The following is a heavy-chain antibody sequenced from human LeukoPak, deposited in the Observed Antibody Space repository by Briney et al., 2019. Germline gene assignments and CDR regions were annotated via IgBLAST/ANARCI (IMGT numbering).Heavy chain of an antibody. J-gene: IGHJ4*02. CDR1: GFTFSSYA. D-gene: IGHD3-3*01. CDR3: AKPYYDFWSGYYIGGDAFDY. Sequence: GGSLRLSCAASGFTFSSYAMSWVRQAPGKGLEWVSAISGSGGSTYYADYVKGRFTISRDNSKNTLYLQMNSLRAEDTAVYYCAKPYYDFWSGYYIGGDAFDYWGQGTLVTVSS. V-gene: IGHV3-23*01. CDR2: ISGSGGST.